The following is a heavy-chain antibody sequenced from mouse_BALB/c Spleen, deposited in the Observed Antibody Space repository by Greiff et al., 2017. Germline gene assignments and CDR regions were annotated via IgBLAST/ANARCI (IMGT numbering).Heavy chain of an antibody. V-gene: IGHV2-2*02. CDR1: GFSLTSYG. D-gene: IGHD1-1*01. CDR2: IWSGGST. Sequence: QVQLQQSGPGLVQPSQSLSITCTVSGFSLTSYGVHWVRQSPGKGLEWLGVIWSGGSTDYNAAFISRLSISKDNSKSQVFFKMNSLQANDTAIYYCARNRDYGSRGALFAYWGQGTLVTVSA. J-gene: IGHJ3*01. CDR3: ARNRDYGSRGALFAY.